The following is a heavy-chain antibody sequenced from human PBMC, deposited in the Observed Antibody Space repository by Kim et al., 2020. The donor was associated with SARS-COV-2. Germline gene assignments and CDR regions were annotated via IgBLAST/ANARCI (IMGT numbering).Heavy chain of an antibody. CDR3: TSGYCSGGTCYPQFHP. D-gene: IGHD2-15*01. V-gene: IGHV3-73*01. J-gene: IGHJ5*02. CDR2: IKRKGYNYAT. CDR1: GFTFSGSA. Sequence: GGSLRLSCAASGFTFSGSAMHWVRQAPGKGLEWVGRIKRKGYNYATAYAASVKGRFTISRDDSKNTAYLQMNSLKTEDTAVYYCTSGYCSGGTCYPQFHPWGQGTLVTVSS.